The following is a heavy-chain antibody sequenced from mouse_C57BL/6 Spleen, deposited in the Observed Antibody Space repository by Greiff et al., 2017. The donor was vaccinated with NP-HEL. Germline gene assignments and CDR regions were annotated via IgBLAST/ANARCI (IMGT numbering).Heavy chain of an antibody. D-gene: IGHD2-3*01. V-gene: IGHV1-76*01. Sequence: VQLQQSGAELVRPGASVKLSCKASGYTFTDYYINWVKQRPGQGLEWIARIYPGSGNTYYNEKFKGKATLTAEKSSSTAYMQLSSLTSEDSAVYFCARLGDGYHAMDYWGQGTSVTVSS. CDR1: GYTFTDYY. CDR3: ARLGDGYHAMDY. CDR2: IYPGSGNT. J-gene: IGHJ4*01.